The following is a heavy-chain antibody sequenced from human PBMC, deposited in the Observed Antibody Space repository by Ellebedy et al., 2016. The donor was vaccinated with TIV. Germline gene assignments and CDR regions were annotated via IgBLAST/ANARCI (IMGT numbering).Heavy chain of an antibody. CDR3: AVSAFDY. V-gene: IGHV1-8*01. J-gene: IGHJ4*02. D-gene: IGHD6-19*01. CDR1: GDSFSTND. Sequence: ASVKVSCXASGDSFSTNDIVWVRQAPGQGLEWMGWVNPKNGDTRYAQKFQGRVTMTWDTSTSTAHMELSSLTSEDTAIYYCAVSAFDYWGQGTLVAVSS. CDR2: VNPKNGDT.